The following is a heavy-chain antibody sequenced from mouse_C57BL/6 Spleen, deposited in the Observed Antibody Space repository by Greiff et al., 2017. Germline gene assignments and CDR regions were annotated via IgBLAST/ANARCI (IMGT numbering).Heavy chain of an antibody. CDR1: GYTFTSYW. CDR3: ARRSDWDYAMDY. J-gene: IGHJ4*01. V-gene: IGHV1-59*01. CDR2: IDPSDSYT. Sequence: QVQLQQPGAELVRPGTSVKLSCKASGYTFTSYWMHWVKQRPGQGLEWIGVIDPSDSYTNYNQKFKGKATLTVDTSSSTAYMQLSSLTSEDSAVXYCARRSDWDYAMDYWGQGTSVTVSS. D-gene: IGHD4-1*01.